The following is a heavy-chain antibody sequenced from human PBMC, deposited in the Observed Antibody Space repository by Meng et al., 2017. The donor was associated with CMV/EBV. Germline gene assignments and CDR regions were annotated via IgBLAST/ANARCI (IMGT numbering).Heavy chain of an antibody. CDR2: IYPGDSDT. Sequence: KVSCKGSGYSFTSYWIGWVRQTPGKGLEWMGIIYPGDSDTRYSPSFQGQVTISADKSISTAYLQWSSLKASDTAMYYCGRRVYNWFDPWGQGTLVTVSS. V-gene: IGHV5-51*01. CDR3: GRRVYNWFDP. J-gene: IGHJ5*02. D-gene: IGHD2-8*01. CDR1: GYSFTSYW.